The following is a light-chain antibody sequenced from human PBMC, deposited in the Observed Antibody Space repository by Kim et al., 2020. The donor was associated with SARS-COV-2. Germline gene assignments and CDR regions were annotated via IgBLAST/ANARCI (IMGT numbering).Light chain of an antibody. CDR3: QQYDSFPT. Sequence: SASVGDRVTITCRASDITDSMVAWYQQEPGKAPKLLIYKTSTLDGGVPSRFSGSGSGTEFTLTITSLQPDDFATYYCQQYDSFPTFGQGTKVDIK. V-gene: IGKV1-5*03. J-gene: IGKJ1*01. CDR1: DITDSM. CDR2: KTS.